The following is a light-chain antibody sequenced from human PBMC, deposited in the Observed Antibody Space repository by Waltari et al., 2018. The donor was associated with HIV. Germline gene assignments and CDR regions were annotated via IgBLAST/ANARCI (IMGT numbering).Light chain of an antibody. J-gene: IGLJ3*02. CDR2: SND. CDR3: ATWDDSLNGWV. CDR1: SSIIGSNT. Sequence: QSVLTQPPSASGTPGQRVTISCSGSSSIIGSNTVSWYQQVPGTAPKVFIYSNDDRPSGVPDRVSGSKSGTSASLAISGLQSEDEADYYCATWDDSLNGWVFGGGTKVTVL. V-gene: IGLV1-44*01.